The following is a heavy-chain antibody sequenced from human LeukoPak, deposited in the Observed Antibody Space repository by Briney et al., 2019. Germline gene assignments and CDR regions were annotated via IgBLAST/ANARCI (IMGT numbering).Heavy chain of an antibody. CDR3: AKSYCSGNYYPFDY. V-gene: IGHV3-23*01. Sequence: GGSLRLSCAASGFTFSSYALNWVRQAPRKGLEWVSTISSSAGGTYSADSVTGRFTISRDTSKNTLFLQMNSLRAEDTAVYYCAKSYCSGNYYPFDYWGQGTLVTVSS. D-gene: IGHD3-10*01. J-gene: IGHJ4*02. CDR1: GFTFSSYA. CDR2: ISSSAGGT.